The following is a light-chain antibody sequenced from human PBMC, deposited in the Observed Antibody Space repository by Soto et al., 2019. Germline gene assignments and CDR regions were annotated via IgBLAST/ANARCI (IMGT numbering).Light chain of an antibody. CDR3: SSYTSSSTLVV. Sequence: LTQPASVSGSPGQSITISCTGTSSDVGGYNYVSWYQQHPGKAPKLMIYDVSNRPSGVSNRFSGSKSGNTASLTISGLQAEDEADYYCSSYTSSSTLVVFGGGTKVTVL. J-gene: IGLJ2*01. CDR1: SSDVGGYNY. CDR2: DVS. V-gene: IGLV2-14*01.